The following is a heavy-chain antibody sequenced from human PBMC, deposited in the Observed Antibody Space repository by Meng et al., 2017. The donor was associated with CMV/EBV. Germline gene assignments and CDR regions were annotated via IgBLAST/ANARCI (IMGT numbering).Heavy chain of an antibody. CDR2: INPNSGGT. CDR3: ASIVSGSYLQLPDY. CDR1: GYTFTGYY. V-gene: IGHV1-2*02. J-gene: IGHJ4*02. D-gene: IGHD1-26*01. Sequence: ASVKVSCKASGYTFTGYYMHWVRQAPGQGREWMGWINPNSGGTNYAQKFQGRVTMTRDTSISTAYMELSRLRSDDTAVYYCASIVSGSYLQLPDYWGQGTLVTVSS.